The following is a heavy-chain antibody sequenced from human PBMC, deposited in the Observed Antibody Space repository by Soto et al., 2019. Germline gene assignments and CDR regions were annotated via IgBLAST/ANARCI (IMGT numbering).Heavy chain of an antibody. J-gene: IGHJ4*02. Sequence: GESLKISCKGSGYRVTSYWIGWVRQMPGKGLEWMGIIYLGDSNTRYSPSFQGQVTISADKSISTAYLQWSSLKASDTAIYYCARQEYCSSTSCYTDDSWGQGTLVTVSS. CDR1: GYRVTSYW. CDR3: ARQEYCSSTSCYTDDS. D-gene: IGHD2-2*02. CDR2: IYLGDSNT. V-gene: IGHV5-51*01.